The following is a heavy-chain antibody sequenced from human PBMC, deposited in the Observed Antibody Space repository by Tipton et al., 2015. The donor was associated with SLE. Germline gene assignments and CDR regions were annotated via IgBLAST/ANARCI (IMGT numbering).Heavy chain of an antibody. CDR1: GYSISSGYY. Sequence: TLSLTCAVSGYSISSGYYRGWIRQPPGKGLEWIGSIYHSGSTYYNPSLKSRVTISVDTSKNQFSLKLSSVTAADTAVYYCARSIAVAGYWYFDLWGRGTLVTVSS. CDR2: IYHSGST. V-gene: IGHV4-38-2*01. D-gene: IGHD6-19*01. CDR3: ARSIAVAGYWYFDL. J-gene: IGHJ2*01.